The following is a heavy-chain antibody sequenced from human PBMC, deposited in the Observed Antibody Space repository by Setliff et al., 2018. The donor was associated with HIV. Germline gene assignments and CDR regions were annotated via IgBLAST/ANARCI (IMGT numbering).Heavy chain of an antibody. CDR3: ARQAHPRGYYGSAGLFDY. V-gene: IGHV3-33*01. Sequence: GSLRLSCAASGFTFGSYAMHWVRQAPGKGLEWVAVIWYDGSNKYYADSVKGRFTVSRDNSKNTLYLQMNSLRAEDTAVYYCARQAHPRGYYGSAGLFDYWGQGTPVTVSS. CDR2: IWYDGSNK. D-gene: IGHD3-22*01. J-gene: IGHJ4*02. CDR1: GFTFGSYA.